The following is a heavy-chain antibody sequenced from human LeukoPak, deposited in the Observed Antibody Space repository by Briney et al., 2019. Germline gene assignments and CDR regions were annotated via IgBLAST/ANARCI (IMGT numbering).Heavy chain of an antibody. Sequence: GASVKVSRKASGYTFTSYDINWVRQATGQGLEWMGWMNPNSGNTGYAQKFQGRVTMTRNTSISTAYMELSSLRSEDTAVYYCARVGSPFPYTLHYYYYMDVWGKGTTVTVSS. CDR1: GYTFTSYD. D-gene: IGHD2-2*02. CDR2: MNPNSGNT. V-gene: IGHV1-8*01. J-gene: IGHJ6*03. CDR3: ARVGSPFPYTLHYYYYMDV.